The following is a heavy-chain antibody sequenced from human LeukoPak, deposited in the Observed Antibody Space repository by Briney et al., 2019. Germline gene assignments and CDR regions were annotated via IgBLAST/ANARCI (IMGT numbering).Heavy chain of an antibody. Sequence: SETLSLTCTVSGGSISSYYWSWIRQPPGKGLEWIGYIYYSGSTNYNPSLKSRVTISVDTSKNQFSLKLRSVTAADTAVYYCARHSTSLLGPFDYWGQGTLVTVSS. CDR3: ARHSTSLLGPFDY. CDR2: IYYSGST. CDR1: GGSISSYY. D-gene: IGHD2-2*01. V-gene: IGHV4-59*08. J-gene: IGHJ4*02.